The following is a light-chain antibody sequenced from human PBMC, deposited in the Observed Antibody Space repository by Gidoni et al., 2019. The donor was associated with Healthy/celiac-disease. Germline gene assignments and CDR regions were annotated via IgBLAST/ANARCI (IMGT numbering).Light chain of an antibody. Sequence: IVLTQSPATLSLSPGERATLSCRASQSVSSYLAWYQQTPGQAPRLLLYDASNRATGIPARFSGSGSGTDFTLTISSLEPEDFAVYYCQQRSNWPTFGQGTKVEIK. V-gene: IGKV3-11*01. CDR1: QSVSSY. CDR3: QQRSNWPT. J-gene: IGKJ1*01. CDR2: DAS.